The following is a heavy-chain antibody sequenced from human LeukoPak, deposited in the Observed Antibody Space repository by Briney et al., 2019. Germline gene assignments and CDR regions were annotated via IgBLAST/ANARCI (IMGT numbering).Heavy chain of an antibody. V-gene: IGHV4-4*07. CDR1: GGSISSYY. D-gene: IGHD6-19*01. CDR3: ARQDSSGWPLDY. CDR2: INTSGST. J-gene: IGHJ4*02. Sequence: SETLSLTCTVSGGSISSYYWSWIRQPAGKGLEWIGRINTSGSTNYNPSLKSRVTMSVDTSKNQFSLKLSSVTAADTAVYYCARQDSSGWPLDYWGQGTLVTVSS.